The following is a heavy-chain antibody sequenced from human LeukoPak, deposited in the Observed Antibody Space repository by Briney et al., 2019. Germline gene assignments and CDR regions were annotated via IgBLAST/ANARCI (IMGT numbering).Heavy chain of an antibody. Sequence: ASVKVSCKASGYTFTGYYIHWVRQAPGQGLEWMGWINPNSGGTKYAQKFQGRVTMTRDTSISTAYMELSRLTSDDTAVYYCARDDEGTIWGQGTLVTVSS. J-gene: IGHJ4*02. V-gene: IGHV1-2*02. CDR1: GYTFTGYY. CDR2: INPNSGGT. CDR3: ARDDEGTI.